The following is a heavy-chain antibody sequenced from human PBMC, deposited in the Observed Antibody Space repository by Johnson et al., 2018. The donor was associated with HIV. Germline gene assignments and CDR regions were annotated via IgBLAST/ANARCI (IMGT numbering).Heavy chain of an antibody. CDR2: ISYDGSNK. Sequence: QVQLVESGGGVVQPGRSLRLSCAASGFTFSSYGMHWVRQAPGKGLEWVAVISYDGSNKYYADSVTGRFTISRDNSKNTLYLQMNSLRAEDTAVYYCAKGGGGYCSSTSCYAFDIWGQGTMVTVSS. CDR3: AKGGGGYCSSTSCYAFDI. J-gene: IGHJ3*02. CDR1: GFTFSSYG. V-gene: IGHV3-30*18. D-gene: IGHD2-2*01.